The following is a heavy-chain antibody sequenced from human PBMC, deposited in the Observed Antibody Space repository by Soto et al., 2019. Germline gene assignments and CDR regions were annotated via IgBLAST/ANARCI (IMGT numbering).Heavy chain of an antibody. CDR2: INHSGSI. J-gene: IGHJ4*02. Sequence: SETLSLTCAVYGGSFSGYYWSWIRQPPGKGLEWIGEINHSGSINYNPSLKSRVTISVDTSKNQFSLKLSSVTAADTAVYYCARGPGYSYGPAYFDYWGQGTLVTVSS. D-gene: IGHD5-18*01. CDR3: ARGPGYSYGPAYFDY. CDR1: GGSFSGYY. V-gene: IGHV4-34*01.